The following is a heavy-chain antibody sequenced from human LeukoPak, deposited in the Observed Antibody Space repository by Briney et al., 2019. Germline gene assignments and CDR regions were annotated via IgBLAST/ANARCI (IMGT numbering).Heavy chain of an antibody. V-gene: IGHV3-48*01. CDR2: ISSGSTIM. J-gene: IGHJ5*02. CDR1: GFTFSSHS. CDR3: AKVPRQHDNWFDP. Sequence: GGSLRLSCAASGFTFSSHSMNWVRQAPGKGLEWVSYISSGSTIMHYADSVKGRFTISRDDAKNSLYLQMNSLRAEDTAVYYCAKVPRQHDNWFDPWGRGTLVTVSS. D-gene: IGHD6-13*01.